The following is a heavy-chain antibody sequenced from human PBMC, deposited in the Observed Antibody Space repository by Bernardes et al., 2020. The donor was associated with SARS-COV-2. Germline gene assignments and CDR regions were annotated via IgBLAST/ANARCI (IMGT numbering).Heavy chain of an antibody. Sequence: ASVKVSCKASGFTFSDYEVSWVRQASGQGLEWMGRMNPTSGDTGYAQKFQGRVTMTRNTSITTAYMELTGLRSEDAAVYFCARSTPLSSGWFHLDYWGPGTVVIVSS. CDR2: MNPTSGDT. V-gene: IGHV1-8*01. J-gene: IGHJ4*02. D-gene: IGHD6-19*01. CDR3: ARSTPLSSGWFHLDY. CDR1: GFTFSDYE.